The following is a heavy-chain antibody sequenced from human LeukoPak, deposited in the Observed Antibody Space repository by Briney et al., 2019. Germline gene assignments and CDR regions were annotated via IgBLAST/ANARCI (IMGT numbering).Heavy chain of an antibody. CDR1: GFTFSNAW. CDR2: IKSKTDGGTT. D-gene: IGHD3-22*01. J-gene: IGHJ4*02. Sequence: GGSLRLSCAASGFTFSNAWMSWVRQAPGKGLEWVGRIKSKTDGGTTDYAAPVKGRFTISRDDSKNTLYLQMNSLKTEDTAVYYCTTDVGYYDSSGLYYFDYWGQGTLVTVSS. CDR3: TTDVGYYDSSGLYYFDY. V-gene: IGHV3-15*01.